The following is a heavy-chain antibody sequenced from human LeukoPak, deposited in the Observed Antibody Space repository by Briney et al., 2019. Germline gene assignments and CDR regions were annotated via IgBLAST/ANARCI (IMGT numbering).Heavy chain of an antibody. CDR3: AREVIAASGNWFDP. V-gene: IGHV4-61*02. CDR2: IYTSGST. Sequence: SETLSLTCTVSGGSISSGSYYWSWIRQPAWKGLEWIGRIYTSGSTNYNPSLKSRVTMSVDTSKNQFSLKLSSVTAADTAVYYCAREVIAASGNWFDPWGQGTLVTVSS. D-gene: IGHD6-25*01. CDR1: GGSISSGSYY. J-gene: IGHJ5*02.